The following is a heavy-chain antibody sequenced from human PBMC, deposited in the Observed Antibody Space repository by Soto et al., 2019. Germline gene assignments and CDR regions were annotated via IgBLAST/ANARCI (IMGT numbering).Heavy chain of an antibody. CDR1: GFTFSGYN. CDR2: IIRNNGVV. V-gene: IGHV3-48*02. J-gene: IGHJ4*02. Sequence: EVQLVESGGGLGQPGGSLRLSCAASGFTFSGYNMNWVRQAPGRGLEWVSYIIRNNGVVSYADPVKGRFTISRDNAKNSMSLQMNSLRDEDTAVYYCAREGKTAFGNVLGPFDYWGQGILVTGSS. CDR3: AREGKTAFGNVLGPFDY. D-gene: IGHD3-3*01.